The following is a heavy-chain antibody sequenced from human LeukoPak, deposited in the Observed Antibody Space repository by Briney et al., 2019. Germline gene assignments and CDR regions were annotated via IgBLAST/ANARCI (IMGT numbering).Heavy chain of an antibody. V-gene: IGHV3-53*01. CDR1: GFTVSSNY. Sequence: QTGGSLRLSCAASGFTVSSNYMSWVRQAPGKGLEWVSVIYSGGSTYYADSVKGRFTISRDNSKNTLYLQMNSLRAEDTAVYYCTKDLRGRVTQYLVATPAPLDYWGQGTLVTVSS. CDR3: TKDLRGRVTQYLVATPAPLDY. J-gene: IGHJ4*02. D-gene: IGHD6-13*01. CDR2: IYSGGST.